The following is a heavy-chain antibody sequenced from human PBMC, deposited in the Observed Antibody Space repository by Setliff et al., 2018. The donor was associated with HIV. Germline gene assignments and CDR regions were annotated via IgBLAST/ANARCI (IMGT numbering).Heavy chain of an antibody. CDR3: ARGGFRWSGSYADY. V-gene: IGHV4-34*01. CDR2: IKHSGST. Sequence: LSLTCGVHGGSFSDYYWTWIRQPPGKGLEWIGEIKHSGSTNCNPSLKSRVTISVDTAKNQFSLNLTSVTAADTAVYYCARGGFRWSGSYADYWGQGTLVTVSS. J-gene: IGHJ4*02. D-gene: IGHD1-26*01. CDR1: GGSFSDYY.